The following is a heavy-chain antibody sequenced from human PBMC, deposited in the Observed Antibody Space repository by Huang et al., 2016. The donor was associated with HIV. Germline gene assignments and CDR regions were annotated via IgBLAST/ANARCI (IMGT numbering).Heavy chain of an antibody. Sequence: VQLVESGGGLVQPGWSLRRSCAASGFAFSQYAVHWVRQSPGKGLEWVSGIGGNSGDIAYAASVRGRFVISRDNAKKSLYLKMNGLRLEDTALYFCVIMDDYFDYWGQGVLVGVSS. D-gene: IGHD2-8*01. CDR3: VIMDDYFDY. J-gene: IGHJ4*02. V-gene: IGHV3-9*01. CDR2: IGGNSGDI. CDR1: GFAFSQYA.